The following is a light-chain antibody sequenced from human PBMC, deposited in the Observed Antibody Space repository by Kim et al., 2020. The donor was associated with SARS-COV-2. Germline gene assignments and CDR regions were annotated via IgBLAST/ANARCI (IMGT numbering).Light chain of an antibody. CDR3: LVWASSSDHQV. CDR2: YDS. CDR1: NIGSKS. Sequence: SYELTQPPSVSVAPGKTARITCGGNNIGSKSVHWYQQKPGQAPVLVIYYDSDRPSGIPERFSGSNSGNTATLTISRVEAGDEADYYCLVWASSSDHQVFGVGTQLTVL. V-gene: IGLV3-21*04. J-gene: IGLJ2*01.